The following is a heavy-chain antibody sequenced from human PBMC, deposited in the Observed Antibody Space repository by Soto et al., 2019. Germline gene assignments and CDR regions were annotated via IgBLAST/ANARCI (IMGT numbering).Heavy chain of an antibody. Sequence: GGSLRLSCAASGFTFSSYAMSWVRQAPGKGLEWVSAISGSGGSTYYADSVKGRFTISRDNSKNTLYLQMDSLRGEDTAVYYCARDRGYSYGHPLDYWGQGTLVTVSS. CDR1: GFTFSSYA. D-gene: IGHD5-18*01. V-gene: IGHV3-23*01. CDR3: ARDRGYSYGHPLDY. J-gene: IGHJ4*02. CDR2: ISGSGGST.